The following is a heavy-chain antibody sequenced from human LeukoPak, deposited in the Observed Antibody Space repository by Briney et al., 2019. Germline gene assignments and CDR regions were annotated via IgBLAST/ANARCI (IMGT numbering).Heavy chain of an antibody. CDR3: AGVYDYGKFDY. CDR2: IHYSGIT. D-gene: IGHD4/OR15-4a*01. J-gene: IGHJ4*02. V-gene: IGHV4-59*11. Sequence: SETLSLTCTVSGASISSHYWSWIRQPPGGGLEWIGYIHYSGITSYDPSLKSRVTISVDTSKNQFSLDLNSVTTADTAVYYCAGVYDYGKFDYWGPGTLITVSS. CDR1: GASISSHY.